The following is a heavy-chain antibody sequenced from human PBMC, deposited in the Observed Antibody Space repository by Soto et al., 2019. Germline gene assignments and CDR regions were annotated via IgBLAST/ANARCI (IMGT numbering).Heavy chain of an antibody. Sequence: EVQLLESGGGLVQPGGSVRLSCAASVFTFSSYGMTWVRQAPGKGLEWVSFSSATGAGTYYADSVKGRFTISRDNSKNTLHLQMTSLRADDTAVYYCAKDRRAGGNYGFYSDFWGQGALVIVSS. CDR3: AKDRRAGGNYGFYSDF. V-gene: IGHV3-23*01. CDR2: SSATGAGT. J-gene: IGHJ4*02. CDR1: VFTFSSYG. D-gene: IGHD1-7*01.